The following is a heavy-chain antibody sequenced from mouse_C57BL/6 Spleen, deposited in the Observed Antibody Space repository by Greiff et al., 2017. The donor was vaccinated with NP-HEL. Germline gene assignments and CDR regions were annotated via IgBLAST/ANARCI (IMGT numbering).Heavy chain of an antibody. CDR3: AREGFHYDADYYAMDY. D-gene: IGHD1-2*01. J-gene: IGHJ4*01. CDR2: INPNYGTT. CDR1: GYSFTDYN. Sequence: LVESGPELVKPGASVKISCKASGYSFTDYNMNWVKQSNGKSLEWIGVINPNYGTTSYNQKFKGKATLTVDQSSSTAYMQLNRLTSEDSAVYYCAREGFHYDADYYAMDYWGQGTSVTVSS. V-gene: IGHV1-39*01.